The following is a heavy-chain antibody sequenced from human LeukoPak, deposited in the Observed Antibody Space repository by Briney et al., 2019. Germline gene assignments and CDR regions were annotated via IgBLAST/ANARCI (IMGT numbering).Heavy chain of an antibody. CDR1: GASISSYY. V-gene: IGHV4-59*01. Sequence: SETLSLTCTVSGASISSYYWSWIRQPPGKGLEWIGYIYYSGSTNYNPSLKSRVTISVDTSKNQFSLKLSSVTAADTAVYYCARDNGSSGLWGQGTLVTVSS. CDR3: ARDNGSSGL. D-gene: IGHD3-22*01. J-gene: IGHJ4*02. CDR2: IYYSGST.